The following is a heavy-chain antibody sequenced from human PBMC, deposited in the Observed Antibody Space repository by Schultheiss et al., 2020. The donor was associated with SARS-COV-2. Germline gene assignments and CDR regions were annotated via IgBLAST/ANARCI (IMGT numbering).Heavy chain of an antibody. J-gene: IGHJ3*02. CDR3: VKDRRGSYAFDI. CDR1: GFTFSSYA. D-gene: IGHD5-12*01. V-gene: IGHV3-23*01. Sequence: GGSLRLSCAASGFTFSSYAMSWVRQAPGKGLEWVSAISGSGGSTYYADSVKGRFTISRDNSKNTVYLQMSSLRAEDTAVYCCVKDRRGSYAFDIWGQGTMVTVSS. CDR2: ISGSGGST.